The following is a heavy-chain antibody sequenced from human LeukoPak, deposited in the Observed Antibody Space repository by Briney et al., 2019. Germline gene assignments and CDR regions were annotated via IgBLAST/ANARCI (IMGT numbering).Heavy chain of an antibody. Sequence: PPGTPSLTCAVSGGSISSSNRCSWFRQPTGKGLEWIGEINHSGSTNYNPSLKSRATISVDKSKNQFSLKLSSVTAADTAVYYCATLLCSSTTCYFAYWGQRTMVNVSS. CDR1: GGSISSSNR. CDR2: INHSGST. J-gene: IGHJ4*02. V-gene: IGHV4-4*03. CDR3: ATLLCSSTTCYFAY. D-gene: IGHD2-2*01.